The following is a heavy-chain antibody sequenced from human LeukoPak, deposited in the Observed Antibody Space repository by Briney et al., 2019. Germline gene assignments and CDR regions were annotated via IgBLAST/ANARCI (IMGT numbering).Heavy chain of an antibody. J-gene: IGHJ4*02. CDR1: GYTFTSFA. Sequence: GASMKVSCKASGYTFTSFAMHWVRQAPGKGLEWMGGFDPEDGETIYAQKFQGRVTMTEDTSADTAYMELSSLRSEDTAVYYCATVSGGSYQDYWGQGTLVTVSS. CDR3: ATVSGGSYQDY. D-gene: IGHD1-26*01. CDR2: FDPEDGET. V-gene: IGHV1-24*01.